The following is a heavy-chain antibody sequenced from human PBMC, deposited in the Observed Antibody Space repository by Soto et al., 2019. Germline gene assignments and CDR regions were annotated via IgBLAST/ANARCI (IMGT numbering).Heavy chain of an antibody. CDR1: RGTFNNYA. Sequence: QVQLVQSGAVVKKPGSSVKVSCKASRGTFNNYAISWVRQAPGQGLEWMGGIIPIFGTPNYAQKLQGRVTITAAKYTTSAHMKLNSLRAEDTAVYYCARDALCYDGTTGKYYFDYWGHGTPVTVSS. CDR3: ARDALCYDGTTGKYYFDY. CDR2: IIPIFGTP. D-gene: IGHD1-1*01. V-gene: IGHV1-69*14. J-gene: IGHJ4*01.